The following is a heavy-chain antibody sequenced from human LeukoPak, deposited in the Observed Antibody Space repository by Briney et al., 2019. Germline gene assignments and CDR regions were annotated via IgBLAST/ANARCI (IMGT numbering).Heavy chain of an antibody. V-gene: IGHV4-39*01. Sequence: PSETLSLTCTVSGGSISSSSYYWGWIRQPPGKGLEWIGSIYYSGSTYYNPSLKSRVTISVDTSKNQFSLKLSSVTAADTAVYYCARLKFGELSDWFDPWGQGTLVTVSS. D-gene: IGHD3-10*01. CDR2: IYYSGST. CDR1: GGSISSSSYY. J-gene: IGHJ5*02. CDR3: ARLKFGELSDWFDP.